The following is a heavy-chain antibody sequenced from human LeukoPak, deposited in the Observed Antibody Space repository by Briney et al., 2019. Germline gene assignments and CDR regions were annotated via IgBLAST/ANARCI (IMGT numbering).Heavy chain of an antibody. CDR3: AKDGHSGFDY. J-gene: IGHJ4*02. CDR2: ISYDGSNK. V-gene: IGHV3-30*18. D-gene: IGHD3-10*01. Sequence: PGGSLRLSCAASGFSFSSYGMHWVRQAPGKGLEWVAVISYDGSNKYYADSVKGRFTISRDNSKNTLYLQMNSLRAEDTAVYYCAKDGHSGFDYWGQGTLVTVSS. CDR1: GFSFSSYG.